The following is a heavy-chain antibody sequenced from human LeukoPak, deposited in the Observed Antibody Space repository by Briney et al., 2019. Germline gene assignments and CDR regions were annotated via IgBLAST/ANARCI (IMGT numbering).Heavy chain of an antibody. CDR2: IIPIFGTA. Sequence: SVKVSCKASGGTFSSYAISWVRQAPGQGLKWMGGIIPIFGTANYAQKFQGRVTITTDGSTSTAYMELSSLRSEDTAVYYCAGRSSGWYLAHFDYWGQGTLVTVSS. V-gene: IGHV1-69*05. D-gene: IGHD6-19*01. J-gene: IGHJ4*02. CDR3: AGRSSGWYLAHFDY. CDR1: GGTFSSYA.